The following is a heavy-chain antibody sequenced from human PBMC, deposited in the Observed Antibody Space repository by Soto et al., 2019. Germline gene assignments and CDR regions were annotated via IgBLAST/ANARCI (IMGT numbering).Heavy chain of an antibody. Sequence: HPGGSLRLSCAASGFTFSSYWMSWVRQAPGKGLEWVANINQDGSEKYYVDSVKGRFTISRDNAKNSLYLQMNSLRAEDTAVYYCARDVIAVAATFDYWGQGTLVTVSS. CDR3: ARDVIAVAATFDY. CDR2: INQDGSEK. J-gene: IGHJ4*02. V-gene: IGHV3-7*03. D-gene: IGHD6-19*01. CDR1: GFTFSSYW.